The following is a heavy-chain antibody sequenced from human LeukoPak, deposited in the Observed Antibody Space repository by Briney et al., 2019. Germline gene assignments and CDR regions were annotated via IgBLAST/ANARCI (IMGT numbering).Heavy chain of an antibody. CDR2: ISSGSSSI. Sequence: GGSLRLSCAASGFTFNFYSMNWVRQAPGKGLEWLSYISSGSSSIYYADSVTGRFTISRDNSKNTLYLQMNSLRAEDTAVYYCASRCGFGEACGDYWGQGTLVTVSS. CDR3: ASRCGFGEACGDY. V-gene: IGHV3-48*01. CDR1: GFTFNFYS. J-gene: IGHJ4*02. D-gene: IGHD3-10*01.